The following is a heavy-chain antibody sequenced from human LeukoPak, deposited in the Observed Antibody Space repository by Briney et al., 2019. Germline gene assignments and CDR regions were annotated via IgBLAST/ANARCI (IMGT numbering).Heavy chain of an antibody. J-gene: IGHJ4*02. Sequence: SETLSLTCTVSGGSISNSNYLWGWIRQPPGKGLECIGAIYYSGSTYYNPSLKSRVTLSVDTSKNQFSLKLSSVTAADTAVYYCARWAYSTDWYQYFDKWGQGTLVTVSS. CDR1: GGSISNSNYL. CDR3: ARWAYSTDWYQYFDK. CDR2: IYYSGST. D-gene: IGHD6-19*01. V-gene: IGHV4-39*07.